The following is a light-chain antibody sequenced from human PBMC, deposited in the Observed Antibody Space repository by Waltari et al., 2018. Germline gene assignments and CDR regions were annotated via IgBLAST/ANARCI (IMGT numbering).Light chain of an antibody. CDR1: SSNIGNNY. CDR2: EIV. J-gene: IGLJ1*01. V-gene: IGLV1-51*02. Sequence: QSVLTQPPSVSAAPGQKVTISCSGNSSNIGNNYVSWYQQIPGTAPKLLIYEIVNRPSGIPARFAGSKSGTSATLGITGRQTGDEADYYCGAWDSSLSAVFGTGTKVTVL. CDR3: GAWDSSLSAV.